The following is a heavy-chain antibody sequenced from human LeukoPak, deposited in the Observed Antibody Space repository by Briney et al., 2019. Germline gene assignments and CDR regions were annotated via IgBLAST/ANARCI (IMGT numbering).Heavy chain of an antibody. CDR1: GYTFTRYG. CDR3: AREGGSYYDYYYYYMDV. Sequence: GASVKVSCKASGYTFTRYGISWARQAPGQGLEWMGWISAYNGNTNYAQKLQGRVTMTTDTSTSTAYMELRSLRSDDTAVYYCAREGGSYYDYYYYYMDVWGKGTTVTVSS. J-gene: IGHJ6*03. D-gene: IGHD1-26*01. CDR2: ISAYNGNT. V-gene: IGHV1-18*01.